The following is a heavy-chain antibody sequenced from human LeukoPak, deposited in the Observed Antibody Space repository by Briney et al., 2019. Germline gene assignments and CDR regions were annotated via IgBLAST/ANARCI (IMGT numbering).Heavy chain of an antibody. CDR1: GGSISSYY. CDR2: IYYSGST. D-gene: IGHD1-26*01. CDR3: ARNSAIVGATYDAFDI. J-gene: IGHJ3*02. V-gene: IGHV4-59*01. Sequence: PSETLSLTCTVSGGSISSYYWSWIRQPPGKGLEWIGYIYYSGSTNYNPSLKSRVTISVDTSKNQFSLKLSSVTAADTAVYYCARNSAIVGATYDAFDIWGRGTMVTVSS.